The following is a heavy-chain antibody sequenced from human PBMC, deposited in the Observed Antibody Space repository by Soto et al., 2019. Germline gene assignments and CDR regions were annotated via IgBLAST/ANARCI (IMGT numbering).Heavy chain of an antibody. CDR1: GYTFTSYA. CDR3: ARPKTYYYDSSGRPAYYYYGMDV. Sequence: ASVKVSCKAPGYTFTSYAMHWVRQAPGQRLEWMGWINAGNGNTKYSQKFQGRVTITRDTSASTAYMELSSLRSEDTAVYYCARPKTYYYDSSGRPAYYYYGMDVWGQGTTVT. V-gene: IGHV1-3*01. CDR2: INAGNGNT. J-gene: IGHJ6*02. D-gene: IGHD3-22*01.